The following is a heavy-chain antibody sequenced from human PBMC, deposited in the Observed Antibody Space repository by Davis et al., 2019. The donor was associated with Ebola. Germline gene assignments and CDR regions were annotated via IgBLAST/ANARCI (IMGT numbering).Heavy chain of an antibody. Sequence: GGSLRLSCAASGFTFSDYYMSWVRQAPGKGLEWVSSISSSSSYIYYADSVKGRFTISRDNAKNSLYLQMNSLRAEDTAVYYCASAIDDTAMVTFDYWGQGTLVTVSS. D-gene: IGHD5-18*01. J-gene: IGHJ4*02. V-gene: IGHV3-21*01. CDR3: ASAIDDTAMVTFDY. CDR1: GFTFSDYY. CDR2: ISSSSSYI.